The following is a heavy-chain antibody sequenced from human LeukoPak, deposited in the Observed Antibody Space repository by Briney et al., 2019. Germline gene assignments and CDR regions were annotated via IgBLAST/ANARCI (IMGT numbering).Heavy chain of an antibody. CDR3: AREVVGGYNWKIRDRYMDV. Sequence: SETLSLTCAVYGGSFSGYYWSWFRQPPGKGLEWIGEINHSGSTNYNPSLKSRVTISVDTSKNQFSLKLSSVTAADTAVYYCAREVVGGYNWKIRDRYMDVWGKGTTVTVSS. J-gene: IGHJ6*03. CDR1: GGSFSGYY. D-gene: IGHD1-20*01. V-gene: IGHV4-34*01. CDR2: INHSGST.